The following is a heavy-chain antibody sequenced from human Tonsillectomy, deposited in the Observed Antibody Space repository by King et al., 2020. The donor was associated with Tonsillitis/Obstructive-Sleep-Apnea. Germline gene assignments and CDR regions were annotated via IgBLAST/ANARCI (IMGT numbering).Heavy chain of an antibody. Sequence: VQLVESGGGLVQPGGSLRLSCAASGFTFSSYEMNWVRQAPGKGLEWVSYISSSGSTIYYADSVKGRFTLSRDNAKNSLYLQMNSLRAEDTAVYYCASYYDSSGYWYYCGMDVWGQGTTVTVSS. CDR2: ISSSGSTI. J-gene: IGHJ6*02. D-gene: IGHD3-22*01. V-gene: IGHV3-48*03. CDR1: GFTFSSYE. CDR3: ASYYDSSGYWYYCGMDV.